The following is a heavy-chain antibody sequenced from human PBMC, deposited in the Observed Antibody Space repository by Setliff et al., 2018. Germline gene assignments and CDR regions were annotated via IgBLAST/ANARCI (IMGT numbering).Heavy chain of an antibody. CDR3: AKGGSDFWSELDY. D-gene: IGHD3-3*01. Sequence: PGGSLRLSCAASGFTFTDYWMTWVRQAPGKGLEWVANIKQDGSEKYYADSVKGRFTISRDDSKNTLYLQMLSLRAEDTAVYYCAKGGSDFWSELDYWGQGTLVTVSS. CDR1: GFTFTDYW. CDR2: IKQDGSEK. V-gene: IGHV3-7*03. J-gene: IGHJ4*02.